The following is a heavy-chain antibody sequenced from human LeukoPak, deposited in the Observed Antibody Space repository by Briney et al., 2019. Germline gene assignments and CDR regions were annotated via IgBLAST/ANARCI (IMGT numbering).Heavy chain of an antibody. V-gene: IGHV3-23*01. Sequence: GGSLRLSCAASGFTFSNYAMSWVRQAPGKGLEWVSGISGSGANSYYADSVKGRFTISRDNSKNTLYLQMNSLRAEDTAVYYCARDPRYYYDSSGYNDYWGQGTLVTVSS. J-gene: IGHJ4*02. CDR3: ARDPRYYYDSSGYNDY. CDR1: GFTFSNYA. D-gene: IGHD3-22*01. CDR2: ISGSGANS.